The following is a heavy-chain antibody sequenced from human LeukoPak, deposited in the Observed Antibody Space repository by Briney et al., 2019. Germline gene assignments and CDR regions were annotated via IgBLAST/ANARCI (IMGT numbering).Heavy chain of an antibody. Sequence: ASVKVSCKASGYTFTSYGISWVRQVPGQGLEWMGWISAYNGNTNYAQKLQGRVTMTTDTFTSTAYMELRSLRSDDTAVYYCARDCSSTSCYSVWFDPWGQGTLVTVSS. D-gene: IGHD2-2*01. CDR2: ISAYNGNT. J-gene: IGHJ5*02. V-gene: IGHV1-18*01. CDR3: ARDCSSTSCYSVWFDP. CDR1: GYTFTSYG.